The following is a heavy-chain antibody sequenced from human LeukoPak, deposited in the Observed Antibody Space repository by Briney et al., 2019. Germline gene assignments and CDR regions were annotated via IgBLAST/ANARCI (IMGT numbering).Heavy chain of an antibody. D-gene: IGHD3-16*01. CDR1: GGTFSSYA. CDR2: IIPILGIA. CDR3: ARDSPGGEGATYDY. Sequence: SVKVSCKASGGTFSSYAISWVRQAPGQGLEWMGRIIPILGIANYAQKFQGRVTITADKSTSTAYMELSSLRSEDTAVYYCARDSPGGEGATYDYWGQGTLVTVSS. V-gene: IGHV1-69*04. J-gene: IGHJ4*02.